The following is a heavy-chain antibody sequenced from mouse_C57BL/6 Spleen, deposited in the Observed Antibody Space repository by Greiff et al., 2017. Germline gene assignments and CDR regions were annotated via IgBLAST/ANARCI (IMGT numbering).Heavy chain of an antibody. J-gene: IGHJ4*01. Sequence: VQLQQSGAELVKPGASVKLSCTASGFNIKDYYMHWVKQRTEQGLEWIGRIDPEDGDTKYAPKFQGKATITADTSSNTAYLQLSSLTSEDTAVCYCARDSSGYDYYAMDYWGQGTSVTVSS. CDR2: IDPEDGDT. CDR1: GFNIKDYY. V-gene: IGHV14-2*01. CDR3: ARDSSGYDYYAMDY. D-gene: IGHD3-2*01.